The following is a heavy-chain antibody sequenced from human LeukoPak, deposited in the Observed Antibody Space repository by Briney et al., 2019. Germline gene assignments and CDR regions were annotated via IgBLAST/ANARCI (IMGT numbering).Heavy chain of an antibody. CDR3: ARDWSHRCFDY. V-gene: IGHV3-53*01. Sequence: PGRSLRLSCAASGFTVSSNYMSWVRQAPGKGLEWVSVIYSGGSTYYADSVKGRFTISRDNSKNTLYLQMNSLRAEDTAVYYCARDWSHRCFDYWGQGTLVTVSS. J-gene: IGHJ4*02. CDR2: IYSGGST. D-gene: IGHD3-3*01. CDR1: GFTVSSNY.